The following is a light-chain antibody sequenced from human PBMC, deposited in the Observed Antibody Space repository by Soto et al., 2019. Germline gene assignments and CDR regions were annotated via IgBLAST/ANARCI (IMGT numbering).Light chain of an antibody. J-gene: IGLJ1*01. CDR1: SADIGAGYD. CDR2: GSN. CDR3: QSYDSRLTSYV. V-gene: IGLV1-40*01. Sequence: SVLTHPPSLFGAPGQMVIISCTASSADIGAGYDVHWYQHLPGTAPQLLIYGSNNRPADVAHRFSGSKSGTSASLAITGVQAEDEAAYYCQSYDSRLTSYVFGGWTNVTVL.